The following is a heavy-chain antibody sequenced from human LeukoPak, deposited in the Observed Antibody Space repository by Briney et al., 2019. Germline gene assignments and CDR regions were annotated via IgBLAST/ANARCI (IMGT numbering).Heavy chain of an antibody. CDR3: ASTYDFWSGYLMA. CDR1: GFTFSSYW. J-gene: IGHJ5*02. D-gene: IGHD3-3*01. Sequence: GGSLRLSCAASGFTFSSYWMHWVRQAPGKGLVWVSRINSDGSSTSYADSVKGRFTVSRDNANNTLYLQMNSLRAEDTAVYYCASTYDFWSGYLMAWGQGTLVTVSS. V-gene: IGHV3-74*01. CDR2: INSDGSST.